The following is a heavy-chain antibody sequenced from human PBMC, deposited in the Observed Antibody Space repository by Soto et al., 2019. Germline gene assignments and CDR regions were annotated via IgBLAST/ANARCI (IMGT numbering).Heavy chain of an antibody. D-gene: IGHD6-6*01. Sequence: SVKVSCKASGCTFSSYAISWVRQAPGQGLEWMGGIIPIFGTANYAQKFQGRVTITADKSTSTAYMELSSLRSEDTAVYYCAIFSLRYIAAKTGFDPWGQGTLVTVSS. CDR3: AIFSLRYIAAKTGFDP. V-gene: IGHV1-69*06. CDR1: GCTFSSYA. J-gene: IGHJ5*02. CDR2: IIPIFGTA.